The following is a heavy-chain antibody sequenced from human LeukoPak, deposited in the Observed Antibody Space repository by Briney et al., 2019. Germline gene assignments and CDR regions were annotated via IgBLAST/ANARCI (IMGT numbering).Heavy chain of an antibody. Sequence: SQTLSLTCAISGDSVSSNSAAWNWIRQSPSGGLEWLGRTFYRSKWYNDYSVSVKSRITINPDTSKNQFSLQLNSVTPEDSAVYYCARDPNLSAFDIWGQGTMVTVSS. CDR3: ARDPNLSAFDI. CDR1: GDSVSSNSAA. V-gene: IGHV6-1*01. J-gene: IGHJ3*02. CDR2: TFYRSKWYN.